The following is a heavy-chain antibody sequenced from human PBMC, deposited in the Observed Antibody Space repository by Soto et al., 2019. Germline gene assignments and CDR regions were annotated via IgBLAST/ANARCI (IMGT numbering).Heavy chain of an antibody. J-gene: IGHJ6*02. CDR2: ISNDGSNY. CDR3: ARGTTLAISDYGMDV. CDR1: GFTFTSYA. D-gene: IGHD1-7*01. Sequence: QVQLVESGGGVVQPGRSLRLSCAASGFTFTSYAMHWVRQAPGKGLEWVAVISNDGSNYYYADSVRGRFTISRDNTKNTLFLQMSSLRGEDSGVYYCARGTTLAISDYGMDVWGQGTTVTVSS. V-gene: IGHV3-30-3*01.